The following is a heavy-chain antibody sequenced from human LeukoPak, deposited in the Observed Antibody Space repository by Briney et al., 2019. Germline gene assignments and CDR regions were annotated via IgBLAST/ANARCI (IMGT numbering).Heavy chain of an antibody. CDR2: MYVSGTT. D-gene: IGHD3-22*01. CDR3: ARENYYDSSGYSEGMDV. Sequence: SETLSLTCSVSGGSISNSYLSWVRQPAGKGLEWIGRMYVSGTTNYNPSLRSQVSMSIDSSKNQFSLRLSSVTAADTAVYYCARENYYDSSGYSEGMDVWGQGTTVTVS. CDR1: GGSISNSY. V-gene: IGHV4-4*07. J-gene: IGHJ6*02.